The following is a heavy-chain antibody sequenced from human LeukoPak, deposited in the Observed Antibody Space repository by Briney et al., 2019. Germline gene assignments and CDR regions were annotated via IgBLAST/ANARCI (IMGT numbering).Heavy chain of an antibody. J-gene: IGHJ5*02. CDR2: IKQDGSEK. Sequence: PGGSLRLSCAASGFTFSSYWMSWVRRAPGKGLEWVANIKQDGSEKYYVDSVKGRFTISRDNAKNSMYLQMNSLRAEDTAVYYCATILNYDIYNWFGPWGQGTLVTVSS. CDR3: ATILNYDIYNWFGP. D-gene: IGHD3-9*01. CDR1: GFTFSSYW. V-gene: IGHV3-7*01.